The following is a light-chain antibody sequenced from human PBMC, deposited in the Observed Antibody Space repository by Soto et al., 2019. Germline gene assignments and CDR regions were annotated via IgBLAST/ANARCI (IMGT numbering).Light chain of an antibody. CDR3: QQLNSSPFT. J-gene: IGKJ3*01. Sequence: DIQLTQSPSFLSASIGDRVTITCRASQGISSYLAWYQQKPGKAPKLLIYAASTLQSGVPSRFSGSGSGTGFPLTISSLQPEDCATYYCQQLNSSPFTFGPGTKVDIK. CDR2: AAS. CDR1: QGISSY. V-gene: IGKV1-9*01.